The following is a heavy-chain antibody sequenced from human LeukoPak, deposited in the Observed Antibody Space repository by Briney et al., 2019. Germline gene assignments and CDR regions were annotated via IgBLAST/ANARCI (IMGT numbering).Heavy chain of an antibody. CDR3: ARAGRRLFGVLIPLSFDY. V-gene: IGHV3-7*03. CDR1: GFTFSIYW. D-gene: IGHD3-3*01. Sequence: GGSLRLSCAASGFTFSIYWMGWVRQAPGKGLEWVANIKQDGSEKYYVDSVKGRFTISRDNAKNSVYLQMNSLRGEDTAVHYCARAGRRLFGVLIPLSFDYWGQGTPVTVSS. CDR2: IKQDGSEK. J-gene: IGHJ4*02.